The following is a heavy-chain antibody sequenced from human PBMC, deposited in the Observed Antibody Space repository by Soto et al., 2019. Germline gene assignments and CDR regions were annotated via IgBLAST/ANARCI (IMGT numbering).Heavy chain of an antibody. Sequence: GASVKVSCKTFGYTFTSYGFSWFRQAPGQGLVWLGWISPYNGHTRYAQRVQGRVTMTTDTSTTTAYMDLRSLRSDDTAVYYCARDYNIVDYCSGPGCYKDEKQQLVNYFDYWGQGTLVTVSS. D-gene: IGHD2-2*02. V-gene: IGHV1-18*01. CDR3: ARDYNIVDYCSGPGCYKDEKQQLVNYFDY. CDR1: GYTFTSYG. CDR2: ISPYNGHT. J-gene: IGHJ4*02.